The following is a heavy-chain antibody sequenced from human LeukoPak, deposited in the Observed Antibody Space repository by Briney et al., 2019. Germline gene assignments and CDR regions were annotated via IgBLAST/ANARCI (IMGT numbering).Heavy chain of an antibody. D-gene: IGHD3-10*02. J-gene: IGHJ6*04. CDR2: ISSSGSTI. CDR3: AELGITMIGGV. V-gene: IGHV3-48*04. Sequence: PGGTLRLSCAASGFTFSSYGMSWVRQAPGKGLEWVSYISSSGSTIYYADSVKGRFTISRDNAKNSLYLQMNSLRAEDTAVYYCAELGITMIGGVWGKGTTVTVSS. CDR1: GFTFSSYG.